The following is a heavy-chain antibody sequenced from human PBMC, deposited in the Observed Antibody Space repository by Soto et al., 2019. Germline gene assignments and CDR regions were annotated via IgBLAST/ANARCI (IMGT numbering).Heavy chain of an antibody. Sequence: EVQLVESGGGLVQPGGSLRLSCAASGFTFSDYNMIWVRQAPGKGLQWVSYIDIFSATIYYADSVRGRFTISRDNAKNSLYLQMNSLRDEDTAVCYCARDGVAEIDYWGQGTLVTVSS. D-gene: IGHD2-15*01. J-gene: IGHJ4*02. V-gene: IGHV3-48*02. CDR2: IDIFSATI. CDR1: GFTFSDYN. CDR3: ARDGVAEIDY.